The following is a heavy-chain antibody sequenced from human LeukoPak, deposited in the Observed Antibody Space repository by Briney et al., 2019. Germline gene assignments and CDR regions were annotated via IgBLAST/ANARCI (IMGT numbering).Heavy chain of an antibody. CDR2: IYYSGST. CDR1: GGSFSDYY. CDR3: ARQRTMVRGVTFYYFDY. J-gene: IGHJ4*02. Sequence: SETLSLTCAVYGGSFSDYYWSWIRQPPGKGLEWIGSIYYSGSTYYNPSLKSRVTISVDTSKNQFSLKLSSVTAADTAVYYCARQRTMVRGVTFYYFDYWGQGTLVTVSS. D-gene: IGHD3-10*01. V-gene: IGHV4-34*01.